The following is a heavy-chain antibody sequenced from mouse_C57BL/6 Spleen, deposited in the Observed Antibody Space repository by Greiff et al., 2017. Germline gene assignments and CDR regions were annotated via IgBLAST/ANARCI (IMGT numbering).Heavy chain of an antibody. V-gene: IGHV1-54*01. J-gene: IGHJ1*03. Sequence: QVQLKESGAELVRPGTSVKVSCKASGYAFTNYLIEWVKQRPGQGLEWIGVINPGGGGTNYNEKFKGKATLTEDKSSSTAYMQLSSLTSEDSAVYFCARWTQATWGYMDVWGTGTTVTVSS. CDR1: GYAFTNYL. D-gene: IGHD3-2*02. CDR3: ARWTQATWGYMDV. CDR2: INPGGGGT.